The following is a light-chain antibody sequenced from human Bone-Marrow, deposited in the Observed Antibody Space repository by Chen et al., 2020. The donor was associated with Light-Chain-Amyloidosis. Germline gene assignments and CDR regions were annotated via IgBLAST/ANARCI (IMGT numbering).Light chain of an antibody. V-gene: IGLV3-21*02. Sequence: SYVLTQPSSVSVAPGQTATIAWGGNNIGSTSVPWYQQPPGQAPLLVVYDDSDRPSGIPERLSGSNSGNTATLTISRVEAGDEADYCCQVWDRSSDRPVFGGGTKLTVL. CDR1: NIGSTS. CDR2: DDS. CDR3: QVWDRSSDRPV. J-gene: IGLJ3*02.